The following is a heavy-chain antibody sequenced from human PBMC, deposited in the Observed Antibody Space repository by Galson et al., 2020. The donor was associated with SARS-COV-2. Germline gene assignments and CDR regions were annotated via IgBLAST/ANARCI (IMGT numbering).Heavy chain of an antibody. D-gene: IGHD1-1*01. J-gene: IGHJ6*02. V-gene: IGHV3-23*01. Sequence: GEYLKLSCAASEFNFSNSAMAWVRQIPGKRLEWVSLISYGGSTTYYADSVKGRFTISRDISKNTLSLQMNSLGAEDTAVYYCAKGVSGLGSRGMDVWGQGTTVTVSS. CDR3: AKGVSGLGSRGMDV. CDR2: ISYGGSTT. CDR1: EFNFSNSA.